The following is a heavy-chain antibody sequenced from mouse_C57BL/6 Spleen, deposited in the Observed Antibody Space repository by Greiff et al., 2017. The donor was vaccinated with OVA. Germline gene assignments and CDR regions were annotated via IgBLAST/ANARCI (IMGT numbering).Heavy chain of an antibody. J-gene: IGHJ4*01. CDR3: ARWGYGSSLYYAMDY. CDR1: GYTFTSYW. V-gene: IGHV1-69*01. Sequence: VQLQQPGAELVMPGASVKLSCKASGYTFTSYWMHWVKQRPGQGLEWIGEIDPSDSYTNYNQKFKGKSTLTVDKSSSTAYMQLSSLTSEDSVVYYCARWGYGSSLYYAMDYWGQGTSVTVSS. CDR2: IDPSDSYT. D-gene: IGHD1-1*01.